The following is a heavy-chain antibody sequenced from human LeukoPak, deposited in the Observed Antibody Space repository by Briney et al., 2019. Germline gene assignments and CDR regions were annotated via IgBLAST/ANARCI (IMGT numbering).Heavy chain of an antibody. Sequence: GGSLRLSCAASGFTFSSYGMHWVRQAPGKGLEWVAFIRYDGSNKYYADSVKGRFTISRDNSKNTLYLQMNSLRAEDTAVYYCAKVQTLIVVVPAAYDAFDIWGQGTMVTVSS. CDR2: IRYDGSNK. J-gene: IGHJ3*02. CDR3: AKVQTLIVVVPAAYDAFDI. V-gene: IGHV3-30*02. D-gene: IGHD2-2*01. CDR1: GFTFSSYG.